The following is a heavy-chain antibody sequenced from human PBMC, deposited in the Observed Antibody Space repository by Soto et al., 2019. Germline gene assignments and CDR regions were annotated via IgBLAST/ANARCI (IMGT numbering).Heavy chain of an antibody. CDR1: GYTFTSYY. D-gene: IGHD5-18*01. V-gene: IGHV1-46*03. CDR2: INPSGGST. CDR3: TRAAYGYYPGGAFVI. J-gene: IGHJ3*02. Sequence: GASSEVSCKASGYTFTSYYMHWVRQAPGQGLEWMGIINPSGGSTSYAQKFQGRVTMTRDTSTSTVYKELSSLRSEDTAVYYCTRAAYGYYPGGAFVICGQGTMVTVSS.